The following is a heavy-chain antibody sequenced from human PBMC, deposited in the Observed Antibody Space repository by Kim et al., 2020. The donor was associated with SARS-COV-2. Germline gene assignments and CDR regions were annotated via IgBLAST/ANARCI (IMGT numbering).Heavy chain of an antibody. CDR3: AKGQSGTSQARYSDY. J-gene: IGHJ4*01. CDR1: GYTFSSYA. D-gene: IGHD1-26*01. V-gene: IGHV3-23*01. Sequence: GGSLRLSCAASGYTFSSYAMTWVRQAPGKGLEWVAAVSAAGLRTYYADSLKGRFTISRDNSKNTMNLQMNSLRPEDSAVYYCAKGQSGTSQARYSDYWG. CDR2: VSAAGLRT.